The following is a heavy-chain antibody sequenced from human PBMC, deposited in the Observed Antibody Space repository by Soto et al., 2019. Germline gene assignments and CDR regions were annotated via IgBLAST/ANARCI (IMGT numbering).Heavy chain of an antibody. V-gene: IGHV3-74*01. CDR3: TRGPRSTSTGTGAF. CDR2: INDDGIST. CDR1: GFTFSMYW. J-gene: IGHJ4*02. D-gene: IGHD1-1*01. Sequence: GSLRLSCAASGFTFSMYWMHWVRQVPGKGPEWVSRINDDGISTNYADSVKGRFTISRDNAKNTLYLQMNALRVEDTAVYYCTRGPRSTSTGTGAFWGQGTLVTVSS.